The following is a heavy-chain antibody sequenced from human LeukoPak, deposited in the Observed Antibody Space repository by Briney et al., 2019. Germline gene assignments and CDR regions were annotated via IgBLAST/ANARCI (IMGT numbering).Heavy chain of an antibody. V-gene: IGHV5-51*01. CDR3: ARRGQTYYYDTSGYHWFDP. D-gene: IGHD3-22*01. J-gene: IGHJ5*02. Sequence: SGESLKISCKGSGYSFTSYWIGWVRQMPGKGLEWMGIIYPGDSDTRYSPSFQGQVTISADKSISTAYLQWSSLKASDTAMYYCARRGQTYYYDTSGYHWFDPWGQGTLVTVSS. CDR1: GYSFTSYW. CDR2: IYPGDSDT.